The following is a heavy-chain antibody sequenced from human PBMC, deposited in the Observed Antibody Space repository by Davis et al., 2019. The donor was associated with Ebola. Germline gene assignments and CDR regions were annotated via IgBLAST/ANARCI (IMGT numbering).Heavy chain of an antibody. Sequence: GGSLRLSCAASGFTFRTYWMSWVRQAPGKGLEWVANIKEDGGEKFYVDSLKGRFAISRDNAKNSLFLQINSLGAEDPAVDYCARERVTCGGGSRYYSGLDVWGQGTTVTVSS. D-gene: IGHD2-21*01. CDR1: GFTFRTYW. CDR3: ARERVTCGGGSRYYSGLDV. V-gene: IGHV3-7*03. CDR2: IKEDGGEK. J-gene: IGHJ6*02.